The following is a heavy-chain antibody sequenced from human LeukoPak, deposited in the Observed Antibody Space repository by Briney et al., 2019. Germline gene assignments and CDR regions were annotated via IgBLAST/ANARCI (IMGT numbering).Heavy chain of an antibody. J-gene: IGHJ4*02. CDR2: IKEDGSEK. V-gene: IGHV3-7*01. D-gene: IGHD2-21*01. Sequence: GGSLRLSCAASGFTVSSNYMSWVRQAPGKGLEWVANIKEDGSEKYYVDSVKGRFTISRDNAKNSLYLQMNSLRAEDTAVYYCARALCIWGGDCHYFDYWGQGTLVTVSS. CDR1: GFTVSSNY. CDR3: ARALCIWGGDCHYFDY.